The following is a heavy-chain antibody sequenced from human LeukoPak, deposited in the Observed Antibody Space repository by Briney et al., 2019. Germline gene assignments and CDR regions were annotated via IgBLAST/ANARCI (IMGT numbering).Heavy chain of an antibody. J-gene: IGHJ4*02. Sequence: PSETLSLTCTVSGGSISSSSYYWGWIRQPPGKGLEWIGSIYYSGSTYYNPSLKSRVTISVDTSKNQFSLKLSSVTAADTAVYYCARGWVLPLSSGYYFYFDYWGQGTLVTVSS. D-gene: IGHD3-22*01. CDR3: ARGWVLPLSSGYYFYFDY. CDR1: GGSISSSSYY. CDR2: IYYSGST. V-gene: IGHV4-39*01.